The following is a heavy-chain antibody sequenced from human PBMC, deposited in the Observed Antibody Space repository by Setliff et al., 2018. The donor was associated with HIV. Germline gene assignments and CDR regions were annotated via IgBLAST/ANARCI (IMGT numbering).Heavy chain of an antibody. J-gene: IGHJ6*02. CDR3: TRWETDLAWFDYDSSDV. Sequence: GGSLRLSCAASGFTLSNYWMNWARQAPGKGLEWVANIKQDGSEKYYVDSVKGRFTISRDNAKSSVYLQMNSVRDEDSAVYWCTRWETDLAWFDYDSSDVWGQGTTVTVSS. CDR1: GFTLSNYW. V-gene: IGHV3-7*01. CDR2: IKQDGSEK. D-gene: IGHD3-22*01.